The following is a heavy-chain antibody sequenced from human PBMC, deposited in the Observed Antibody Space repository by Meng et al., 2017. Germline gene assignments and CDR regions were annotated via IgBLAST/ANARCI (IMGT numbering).Heavy chain of an antibody. Sequence: VQRVVSGGRLGQPGGSLRLSGASSGFTFNNYWMQWGRQVPGKGLVWVSRISGDGSITNYADSVKGRFTISRDNAKNTLYLQMNSLRPEDTAVYYCLDEAPRSDYWGQGSLVTVSS. V-gene: IGHV3-74*02. CDR1: GFTFNNYW. J-gene: IGHJ4*02. CDR2: ISGDGSIT. CDR3: LDEAPRSDY. D-gene: IGHD1-1*01.